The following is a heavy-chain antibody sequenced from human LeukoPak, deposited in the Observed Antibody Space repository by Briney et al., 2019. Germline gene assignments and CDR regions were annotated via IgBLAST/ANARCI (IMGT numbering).Heavy chain of an antibody. CDR1: GFTFSSYA. J-gene: IGHJ5*02. D-gene: IGHD2-2*01. CDR2: ISGSGGST. Sequence: PGGSLRLSCGASGFTFSSYAMSWVRQAPGKGLEWVSAISGSGGSTYYADSVKGRFTISRDNSKNTLHLQMNSLRAEDTAVYYCAKDDRRYCSSTSCLDSSDPWGQGTLVTVSS. V-gene: IGHV3-23*01. CDR3: AKDDRRYCSSTSCLDSSDP.